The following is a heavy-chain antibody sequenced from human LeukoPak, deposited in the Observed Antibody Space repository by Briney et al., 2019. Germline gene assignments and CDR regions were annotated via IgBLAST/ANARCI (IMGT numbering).Heavy chain of an antibody. CDR2: IYHSGST. V-gene: IGHV4-30-2*01. CDR1: GGSISRGGYA. J-gene: IGHJ5*02. D-gene: IGHD3-10*01. CDR3: ARAGEYYYGSGSLTDNWFDP. Sequence: PSQTLSLTCAVSGGSISRGGYAWSWIRQPPGKGLEWIGYIYHSGSTYYNPSLKSRVTISVDRSKNQFSLKLSSVTAADTAVYYCARAGEYYYGSGSLTDNWFDPWGQGTLVTVSS.